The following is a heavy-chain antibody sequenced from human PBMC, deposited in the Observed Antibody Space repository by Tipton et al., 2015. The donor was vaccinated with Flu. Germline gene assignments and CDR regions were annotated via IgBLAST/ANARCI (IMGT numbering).Heavy chain of an antibody. CDR2: IYYTGST. CDR3: ARMGYCGGGSCYWDY. CDR1: GGSVSSGSYY. D-gene: IGHD2-15*01. V-gene: IGHV4-61*01. J-gene: IGHJ4*02. Sequence: TLSLTCTVSGGSVSSGSYYWSWIRQPPGKGLEWIGYIYYTGSTKYSPSLKSRVTMSVDMSKNQFSLKLSSVTAADTAVYYCARMGYCGGGSCYWDYWGQGTLVTVSS.